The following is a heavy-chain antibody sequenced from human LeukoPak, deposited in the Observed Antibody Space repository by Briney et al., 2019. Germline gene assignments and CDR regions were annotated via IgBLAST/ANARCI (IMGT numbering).Heavy chain of an antibody. CDR2: IYYSGST. CDR3: AREGGEWELLGYFDY. CDR1: GGSISSLY. D-gene: IGHD1-26*01. V-gene: IGHV4-59*11. J-gene: IGHJ4*02. Sequence: SETLSLTCTVSGGSISSLYWSWIRQPPGKGLEWIGYIYYSGSTNYNPSLKSRVTISVDTSRNQFSLKLSSVTAADTAVYYCAREGGEWELLGYFDYWGQGTLVTVSS.